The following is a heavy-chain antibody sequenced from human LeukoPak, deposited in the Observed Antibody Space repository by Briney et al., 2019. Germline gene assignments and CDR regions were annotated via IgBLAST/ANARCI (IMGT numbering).Heavy chain of an antibody. J-gene: IGHJ4*02. V-gene: IGHV3-49*03. Sequence: GGSLRLSCTASGFTFGDYAMSWFRQAPGKGLEWVGFIRSKAYGGTTEYAASVKGRFTISRDDSKSIAYLQMNSLKTEDTAVYYCTRVVYGSSGWYFDYWGQGTLVTVSS. CDR2: IRSKAYGGTT. CDR3: TRVVYGSSGWYFDY. CDR1: GFTFGDYA. D-gene: IGHD6-19*01.